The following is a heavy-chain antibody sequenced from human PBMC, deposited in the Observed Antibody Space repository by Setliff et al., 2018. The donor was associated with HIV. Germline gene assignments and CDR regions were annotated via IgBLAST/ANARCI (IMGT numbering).Heavy chain of an antibody. D-gene: IGHD6-13*01. CDR1: RDSITNNYW. CDR3: ARADSSSWFFATFDI. J-gene: IGHJ3*02. CDR2: IYHSGST. V-gene: IGHV4-30-4*01. Sequence: SETLSLTCSVSRDSITNNYWWSWVRQPPGKGLEWIGYIYHSGSTHYNPSLNSRVAFSVDTSKNQFSLKLYSVTVADTAFYYCARADSSSWFFATFDIWGQGTMVTVSS.